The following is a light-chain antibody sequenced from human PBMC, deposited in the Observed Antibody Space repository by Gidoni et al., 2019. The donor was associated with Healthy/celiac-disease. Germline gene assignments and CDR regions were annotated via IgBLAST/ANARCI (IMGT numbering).Light chain of an antibody. V-gene: IGLV3-1*01. CDR3: QAWDSSTVV. Sequence: SYALTQPPSVPASPGQTASITCSGDKVGDKYACWYQQKPGHSPLLVIYQDSKRPPVVPGRFSGSNAGNTATLTFGGTHAMDDADYCCQAWDSSTVVFGGGTKLTVL. CDR2: QDS. J-gene: IGLJ2*01. CDR1: KVGDKY.